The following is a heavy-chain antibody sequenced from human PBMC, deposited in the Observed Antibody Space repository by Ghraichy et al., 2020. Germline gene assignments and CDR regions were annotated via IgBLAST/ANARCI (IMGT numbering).Heavy chain of an antibody. CDR1: GFTFSSYS. CDR2: ISSSSSYI. D-gene: IGHD6-13*01. V-gene: IGHV3-21*01. CDR3: ARDGTPGIAAALHDY. J-gene: IGHJ4*02. Sequence: GGSLRLSCAASGFTFSSYSMNWVRQAPGKGLEWVSSISSSSSYIYYADSVKGRFTISRDNAKNSLYLQMNSLRAEDTAVYYCARDGTPGIAAALHDYWGQGTLVTVSS.